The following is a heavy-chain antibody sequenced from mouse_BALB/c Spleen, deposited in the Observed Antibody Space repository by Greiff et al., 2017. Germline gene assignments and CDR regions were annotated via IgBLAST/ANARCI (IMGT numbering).Heavy chain of an antibody. J-gene: IGHJ4*01. Sequence: VQLQQSGPGLVQPSQSLSITCTVSGFSLTSYGVHWVRQPPGKGLEWLGVIWAGGSTNYNSALMSRLSISKDNSKSQVFLKMNSLQTDDTAMYYCARVYYGNYAMDYWGQGTSVTVSS. V-gene: IGHV2-9*02. CDR2: IWAGGST. CDR1: GFSLTSYG. D-gene: IGHD2-1*01. CDR3: ARVYYGNYAMDY.